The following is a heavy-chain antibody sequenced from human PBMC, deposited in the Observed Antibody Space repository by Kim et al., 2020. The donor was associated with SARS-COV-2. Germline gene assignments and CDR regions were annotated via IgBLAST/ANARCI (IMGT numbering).Heavy chain of an antibody. D-gene: IGHD5-18*01. V-gene: IGHV4-39*01. CDR1: GGSISSSSYY. CDR2: IYYSGST. Sequence: SETLSLTCTVSGGSISSSSYYWGWIRQPPGKGLEWIGSIYYSGSTYYNPSLKSRVTISVDTSKNQFSLKLSSVTAADTAVYYCASPGYSYGFWKGGENYFDYWGQGTLVTVSS. CDR3: ASPGYSYGFWKGGENYFDY. J-gene: IGHJ4*02.